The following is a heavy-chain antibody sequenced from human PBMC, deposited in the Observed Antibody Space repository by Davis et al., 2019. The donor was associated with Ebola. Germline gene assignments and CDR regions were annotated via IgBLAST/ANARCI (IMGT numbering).Heavy chain of an antibody. Sequence: AASVKVSCKASGYTFTSYAMHWVRQAPGQRLEWMGWINAGNGNTKYSQKFKGRVTITRDTCSSTAYMELSSLRSEDTAVYYCARDSRWLPYDYWGQGTLVTVSS. J-gene: IGHJ4*02. CDR3: ARDSRWLPYDY. CDR1: GYTFTSYA. V-gene: IGHV1-3*01. D-gene: IGHD6-19*01. CDR2: INAGNGNT.